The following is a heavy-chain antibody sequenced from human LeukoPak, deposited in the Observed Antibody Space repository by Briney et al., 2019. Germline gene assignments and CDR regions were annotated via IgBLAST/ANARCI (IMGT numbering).Heavy chain of an antibody. CDR2: ISGSGGSI. V-gene: IGHV3-23*01. CDR1: GFTFSSYS. D-gene: IGHD1-14*01. Sequence: GGSLRLSCVDSGFTFSSYSLSWVRQAPGKGLEWVSAISGSGGSIYYADSVKGRFTISRDNSKNTLYLQMNSLRAEDTAVYYCAKYRVPYRRADAFDIWGQGTMVTVSS. CDR3: AKYRVPYRRADAFDI. J-gene: IGHJ3*02.